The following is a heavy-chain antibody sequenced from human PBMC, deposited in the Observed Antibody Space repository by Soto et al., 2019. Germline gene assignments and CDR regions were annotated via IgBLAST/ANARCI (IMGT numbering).Heavy chain of an antibody. J-gene: IGHJ6*02. CDR1: GFTFSSFG. CDR2: ISHDGSKK. V-gene: IGHV3-30*03. Sequence: PGGSLRLSCAVSGFTFSSFGMHWVRQAPGKGLEWVADISHDGSKKYHADSVKGRFTISRDNSKNTLYLQMNSLRTENTALYYSARVRALDYYYGMDVWGQGTTVTVSS. CDR3: ARVRALDYYYGMDV.